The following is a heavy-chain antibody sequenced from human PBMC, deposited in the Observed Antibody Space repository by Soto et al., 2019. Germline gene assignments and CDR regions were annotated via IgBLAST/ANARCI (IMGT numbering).Heavy chain of an antibody. CDR3: ARDMGYYGSGPDYYYGMDV. V-gene: IGHV4-59*01. Sequence: PSETLSLTCTVSVGSISSYYWSWIRQPPGKGLEWIGYIYYIGSTNYNPSLKSRVTISVDTSKNQFSLKLSSATAADTAVYYCARDMGYYGSGPDYYYGMDVWGQGTTVTVSS. J-gene: IGHJ6*02. CDR1: VGSISSYY. CDR2: IYYIGST. D-gene: IGHD3-10*01.